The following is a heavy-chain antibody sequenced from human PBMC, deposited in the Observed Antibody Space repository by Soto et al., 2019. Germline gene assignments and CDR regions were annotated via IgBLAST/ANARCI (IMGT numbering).Heavy chain of an antibody. Sequence: PSETLSLTCTVSGGSISGYYWSWIRQPPGKGLEWIGYMYYSGSTFYNPSLKSRVTISVDTSKNQFSLKLSSVTAADTAVYYCARSIASWGQGSLVTVSS. CDR1: GGSISGYY. J-gene: IGHJ5*01. CDR2: MYYSGST. CDR3: ARSIAS. V-gene: IGHV4-59*12.